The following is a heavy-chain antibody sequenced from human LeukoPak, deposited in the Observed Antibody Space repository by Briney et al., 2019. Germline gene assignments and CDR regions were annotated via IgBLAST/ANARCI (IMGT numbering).Heavy chain of an antibody. V-gene: IGHV1-18*01. CDR3: ARDLGGAVDY. Sequence: EWMGWISAYNGNTNYAQKLQGRVTMTTDTSTSTAYMELRSLRSDDTAVYYCARDLGGAVDYWGQGTLVTVSS. J-gene: IGHJ4*02. CDR2: ISAYNGNT. D-gene: IGHD2-15*01.